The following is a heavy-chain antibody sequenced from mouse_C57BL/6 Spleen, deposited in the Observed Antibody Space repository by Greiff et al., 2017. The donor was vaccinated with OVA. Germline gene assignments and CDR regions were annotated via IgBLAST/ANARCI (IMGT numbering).Heavy chain of an antibody. D-gene: IGHD2-2*01. CDR1: GYTFTSYW. J-gene: IGHJ3*01. Sequence: VQLQQPGAELVRPGTSVKLSCKASGYTFTSYWMHWVKQRPGQGLEWIGVIDPSDRYTNYNQKFKGKATLTVDTSSSTAYMPLSSLTSEDSAVDYGARSDGYDGSPFAYWGQGTLVTVSA. CDR2: IDPSDRYT. V-gene: IGHV1-59*01. CDR3: ARSDGYDGSPFAY.